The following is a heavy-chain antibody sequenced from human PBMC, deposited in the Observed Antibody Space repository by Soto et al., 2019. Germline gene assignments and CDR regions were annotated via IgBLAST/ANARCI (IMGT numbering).Heavy chain of an antibody. D-gene: IGHD3-22*01. CDR3: AGYYDSSGYYPFDH. J-gene: IGHJ4*02. Sequence: SETLSLTCTVSGGSISSYYWSWIRQSPEKGLEWIGYIHYSGSTDYNPSLRTRVTISLDTSNNQLSLTLSSATAADTAMYYCAGYYDSSGYYPFDHWGQGTLVTVSS. V-gene: IGHV4-59*01. CDR1: GGSISSYY. CDR2: IHYSGST.